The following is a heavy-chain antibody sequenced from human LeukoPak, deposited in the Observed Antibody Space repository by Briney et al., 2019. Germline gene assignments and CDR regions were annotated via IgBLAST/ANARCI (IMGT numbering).Heavy chain of an antibody. V-gene: IGHV1-69*05. CDR2: IIPIFGTA. CDR1: GGTFSSYA. D-gene: IGHD6-13*01. J-gene: IGHJ6*03. CDR3: ASSGIGQQPYYYYMDV. Sequence: ASVKVSCKASGGTFSSYAISWVRQAPGQGLEWMGGIIPIFGTANYAQKFQGRVTITTDESTSTAYMELSSLRSEDTAVYYCASSGIGQQPYYYYMDVWGKGTTVTVSS.